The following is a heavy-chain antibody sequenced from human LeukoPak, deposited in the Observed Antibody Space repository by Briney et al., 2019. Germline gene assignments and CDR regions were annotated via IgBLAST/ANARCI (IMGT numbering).Heavy chain of an antibody. CDR1: GGSISSSSYY. D-gene: IGHD3-10*01. CDR2: IYHSGST. V-gene: IGHV4-39*01. J-gene: IGHJ4*02. Sequence: SETLSLTCTVSGGSISSSSYYWGWIRQPPGTGLEWIGSIYHSGSTYYNPSLKSRVTISVDTSKNQFSLKLSSVTAADTAVYYCARQKGNFDYWGQGTLVTVSS. CDR3: ARQKGNFDY.